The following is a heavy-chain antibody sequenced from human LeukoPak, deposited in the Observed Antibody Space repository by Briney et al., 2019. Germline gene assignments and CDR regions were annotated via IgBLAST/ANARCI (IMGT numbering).Heavy chain of an antibody. J-gene: IGHJ3*02. CDR3: ARQNATAMAFDAFDI. D-gene: IGHD5-18*01. Sequence: GGSLRLSCAASGFTFSSCEMNWVRQAPGKGLEWVSYISSSGSTIYYADSVKGRFTISRDNAKNSLYLQMNSLRAEDTAVYYCARQNATAMAFDAFDIWGQGTMVTVSS. CDR2: ISSSGSTI. CDR1: GFTFSSCE. V-gene: IGHV3-48*03.